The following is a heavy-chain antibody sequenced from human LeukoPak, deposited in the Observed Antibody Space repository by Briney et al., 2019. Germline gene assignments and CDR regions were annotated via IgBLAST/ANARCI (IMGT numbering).Heavy chain of an antibody. CDR1: GCPISSYY. D-gene: IGHD2-2*01. J-gene: IGHJ6*03. CDR3: AREDCSSTSCYYYYYYYMDV. Sequence: SETLSLTCTVPGCPISSYYWSWIRPPAGQGLEWIGRIYSSGSTNYNPSLTSRVTMSVDTSKNQFSLKLSSVTAADTAVYYCAREDCSSTSCYYYYYYYMDVWGKGTTVTVSS. V-gene: IGHV4-4*07. CDR2: IYSSGST.